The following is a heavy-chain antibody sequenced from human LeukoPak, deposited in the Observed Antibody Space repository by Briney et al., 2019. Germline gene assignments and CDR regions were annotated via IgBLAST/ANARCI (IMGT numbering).Heavy chain of an antibody. D-gene: IGHD3-22*01. J-gene: IGHJ4*02. CDR2: INPNSGGT. V-gene: IGHV1-2*02. Sequence: ASVKVSCKASGYTFTGYYMHWVRQAPGQGLEWMGWINPNSGGTNYAQKFQGRVTMTRDTSISTAYMELSRLRSDDTAVYYCARDQELGSIYYHSSAQTDYWGQGTLVTVSS. CDR1: GYTFTGYY. CDR3: ARDQELGSIYYHSSAQTDY.